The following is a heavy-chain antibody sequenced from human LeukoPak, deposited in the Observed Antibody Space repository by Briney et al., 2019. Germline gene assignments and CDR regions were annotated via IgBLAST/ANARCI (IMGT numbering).Heavy chain of an antibody. J-gene: IGHJ4*02. CDR3: ARALRYFDWYTNY. Sequence: ASVKASCKASGYTFTGYYMHWVRQAPGQGLEWMGWINPNSGGTNYAQKFQGRVTMTRDTSISTAYMELSRLRSDDTAVYYCARALRYFDWYTNYWGQGTLVTVSS. V-gene: IGHV1-2*02. D-gene: IGHD3-9*01. CDR1: GYTFTGYY. CDR2: INPNSGGT.